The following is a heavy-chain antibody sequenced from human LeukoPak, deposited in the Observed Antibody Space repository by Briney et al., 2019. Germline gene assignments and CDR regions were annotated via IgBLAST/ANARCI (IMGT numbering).Heavy chain of an antibody. CDR3: ARIPWSQTEHFQY. Sequence: GGSLRLSCAASGFTFSSYSMNWVRQAPGKGLEWVSFISSSSSAIYYADSVKGRFTISRDNAKNSLYLQMNSLRDEDTAVYYCARIPWSQTEHFQYWGQGTLVTVSS. CDR2: ISSSSSAI. D-gene: IGHD3-3*01. V-gene: IGHV3-48*02. CDR1: GFTFSSYS. J-gene: IGHJ1*01.